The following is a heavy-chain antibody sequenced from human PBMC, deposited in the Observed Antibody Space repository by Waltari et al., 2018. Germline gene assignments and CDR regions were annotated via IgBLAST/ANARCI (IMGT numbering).Heavy chain of an antibody. Sequence: QVQLQESGPGLVKPSETLSLTCAVSGYSISSGYYWGWIRQPPGKGLEWIGSIYHIGSTYYNPALKSRVTISVDTSKNQFSLKLSSVTAADTAVYYCARLYDYIWGSYPPGAFDIWGQGTMVTVSS. D-gene: IGHD3-16*02. CDR3: ARLYDYIWGSYPPGAFDI. CDR2: IYHIGST. J-gene: IGHJ3*02. CDR1: GYSISSGYY. V-gene: IGHV4-38-2*01.